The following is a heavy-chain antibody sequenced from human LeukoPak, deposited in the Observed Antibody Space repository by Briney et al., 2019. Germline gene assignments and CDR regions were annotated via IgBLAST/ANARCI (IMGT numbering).Heavy chain of an antibody. V-gene: IGHV1-2*02. D-gene: IGHD3-9*01. J-gene: IGHJ6*02. CDR2: INPNSGGT. Sequence: PLASVTLSCKASGYTFTGYYMHWVRHAPGQGLEWMGWINPNSGGTNYAQTFQGRVTMTRDTSISTAYMELSRLRSDDTAVYYCARDYAGYFIWLFRPYYYYGMDVWGQGTTVTVSS. CDR1: GYTFTGYY. CDR3: ARDYAGYFIWLFRPYYYYGMDV.